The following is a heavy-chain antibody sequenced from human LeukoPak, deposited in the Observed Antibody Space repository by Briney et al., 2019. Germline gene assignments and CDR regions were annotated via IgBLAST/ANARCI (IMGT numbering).Heavy chain of an antibody. CDR2: TYYTPKRNY. V-gene: IGHV6-1*01. D-gene: IGHD3-3*01. Sequence: SQTLSLTCAISGDSVSSKTAAWYWIRQSPSRGLEWLGRTYYTPKRNYEYAASVRRRRTIKVDTRKNQFSLHLNSATPEHTALYFCARDPSDDQGLDYWGKGTLVTVSS. J-gene: IGHJ4*02. CDR1: GDSVSSKTAA. CDR3: ARDPSDDQGLDY.